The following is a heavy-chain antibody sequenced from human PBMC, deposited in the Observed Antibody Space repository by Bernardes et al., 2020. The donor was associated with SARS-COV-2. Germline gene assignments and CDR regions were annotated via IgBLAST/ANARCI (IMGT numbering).Heavy chain of an antibody. J-gene: IGHJ2*01. CDR1: GGSISSSSYY. Sequence: SETLSLTCTVSGGSISSSSYYWAWIRQPPGKGLEWIGSIYYSGSTYYNPSLKSRVTISVDTSKNQFSLKLSSVTAADTAVFYCARLNSADWVFDLWGRGTLVTVSS. D-gene: IGHD6-25*01. CDR3: ARLNSADWVFDL. CDR2: IYYSGST. V-gene: IGHV4-39*01.